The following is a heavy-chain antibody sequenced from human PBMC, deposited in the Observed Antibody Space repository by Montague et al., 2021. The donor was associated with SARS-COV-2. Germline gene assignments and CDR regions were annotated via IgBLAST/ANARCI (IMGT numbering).Heavy chain of an antibody. D-gene: IGHD2-8*01. CDR2: FTHDETGTT. CDR1: GFDFRSHW. J-gene: IGHJ3*01. Sequence: SLRLSCAASGFDFRSHWMHWVRQAPGKGLMWVSRFTHDETGTTTYAGSVEGRFTISRDNAKNILYLQMNSLRGDDTAIYFCARDVPGVGALDVWGHGTLVTVSS. CDR3: ARDVPGVGALDV. V-gene: IGHV3-74*03.